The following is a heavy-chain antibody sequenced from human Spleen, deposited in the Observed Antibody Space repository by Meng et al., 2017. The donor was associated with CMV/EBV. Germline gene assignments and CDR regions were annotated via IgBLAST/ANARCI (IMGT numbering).Heavy chain of an antibody. CDR2: IYNSGST. CDR1: GDSVSSGSYY. J-gene: IGHJ4*02. D-gene: IGHD6-13*01. CDR3: VRISPTAVGTAYDY. Sequence: GSLRLSCKISGDSVSSGSYYWSWIRQPLGKGLEWIGYIYNSGSTTYNPSLKSRGTILVDTSKNQFSLKLSSVTAADTVVYYCVRISPTAVGTAYDYWGQGILVTVSS. V-gene: IGHV4-61*01.